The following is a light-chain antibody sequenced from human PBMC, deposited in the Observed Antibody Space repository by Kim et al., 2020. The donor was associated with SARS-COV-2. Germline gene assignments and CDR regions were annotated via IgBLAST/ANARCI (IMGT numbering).Light chain of an antibody. Sequence: KAVPISSTGSGGNVASHYVQWYHPRPGSVPTTVIYKDNQSPSGVPDRFSGSIDSSSNSASLTISGLKAEDEADYYCQSFDFGNLGVFGGGTQLTVL. J-gene: IGLJ3*02. CDR1: GGNVASHY. CDR3: QSFDFGNLGV. CDR2: KDN. V-gene: IGLV6-57*02.